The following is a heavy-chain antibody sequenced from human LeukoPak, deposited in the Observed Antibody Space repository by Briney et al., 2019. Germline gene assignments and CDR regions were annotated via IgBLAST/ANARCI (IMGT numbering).Heavy chain of an antibody. Sequence: GGSLRLSCAASGFTFSSYWMHWVRQAPGKGLEWVSRINSDGGSTTYADSVKGRFTISRDNAKNTMYLQMSSLRADDSAVYYCGRGGLTGQMAAFDYWGKGALVTVST. CDR2: INSDGGST. J-gene: IGHJ4*02. CDR1: GFTFSSYW. CDR3: GRGGLTGQMAAFDY. V-gene: IGHV3-74*01. D-gene: IGHD3-9*01.